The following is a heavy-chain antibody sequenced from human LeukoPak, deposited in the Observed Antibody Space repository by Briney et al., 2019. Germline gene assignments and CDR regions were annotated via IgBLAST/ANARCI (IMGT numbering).Heavy chain of an antibody. CDR1: VFTFSSYE. D-gene: IGHD2-15*01. CDR2: ISSSGSTI. CDR3: ARPPGYCSGGSCYVDY. Sequence: PGGSLRLSCAASVFTFSSYEMNWVRQAPGKGLEWVSYISSSGSTIYYADSVKGRFTISRDNAKNSLYLQMNSLRAEDTAVYYCARPPGYCSGGSCYVDYWGQGTLVTVSS. J-gene: IGHJ4*02. V-gene: IGHV3-48*03.